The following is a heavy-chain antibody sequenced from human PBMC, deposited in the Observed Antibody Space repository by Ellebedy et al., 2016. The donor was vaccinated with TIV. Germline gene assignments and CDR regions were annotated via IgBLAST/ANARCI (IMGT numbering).Heavy chain of an antibody. D-gene: IGHD1-26*01. Sequence: GRFTISRDNAKNSLYLQMNSLRAEDTAVYYCAREGYSGGYRYFFDYWGQGTLVTVSS. J-gene: IGHJ4*02. V-gene: IGHV3-21*06. CDR3: AREGYSGGYRYFFDY.